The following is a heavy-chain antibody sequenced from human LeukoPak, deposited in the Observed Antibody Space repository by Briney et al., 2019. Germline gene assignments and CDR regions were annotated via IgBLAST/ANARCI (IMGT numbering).Heavy chain of an antibody. Sequence: SEALSLTCTVSGGSISSSSFYWGWIRQPPGKGLEWIGSIYYSGNTYYNPSLKSRVSISVDTSKNQFSLKLSAVTAADTAVYYCARHPGRLFDYWGQGTLVTVSS. CDR2: IYYSGNT. CDR3: ARHPGRLFDY. V-gene: IGHV4-39*01. CDR1: GGSISSSSFY. J-gene: IGHJ4*02.